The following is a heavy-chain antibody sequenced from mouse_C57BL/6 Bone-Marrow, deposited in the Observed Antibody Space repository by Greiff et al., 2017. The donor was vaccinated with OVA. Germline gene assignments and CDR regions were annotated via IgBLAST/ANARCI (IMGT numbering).Heavy chain of an antibody. CDR1: GFSFTSYA. Sequence: VQLKESGPGLVAPSQSLSITCTVSGFSFTSYAISWVRQPPGKGLAWLGVIWTGGGTNYNSALKSRLSISKDNSKSQIFLKMNSLQTDDTARYYCARTYYGSSYWYFDVWGTGTTVTVSS. D-gene: IGHD1-1*01. CDR3: ARTYYGSSYWYFDV. J-gene: IGHJ1*03. V-gene: IGHV2-9-1*01. CDR2: IWTGGGT.